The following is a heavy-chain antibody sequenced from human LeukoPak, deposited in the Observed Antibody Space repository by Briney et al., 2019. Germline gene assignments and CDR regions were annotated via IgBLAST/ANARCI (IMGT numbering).Heavy chain of an antibody. CDR1: GFTFSSHW. CDR3: ARVPLRAVAGPHPHLDY. CDR2: INSDGRTT. D-gene: IGHD6-19*01. J-gene: IGHJ4*02. Sequence: GGSLRLSCAASGFTFSSHWMHWVRQAPGKGLVWVSRINSDGRTTGYPDSVKGRFTISRDNAKNMLYLQMNSLRADDTAVYYCARVPLRAVAGPHPHLDYWGQGTLVTVLS. V-gene: IGHV3-74*01.